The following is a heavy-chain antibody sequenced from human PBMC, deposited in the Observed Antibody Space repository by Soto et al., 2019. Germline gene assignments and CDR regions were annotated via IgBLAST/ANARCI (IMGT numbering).Heavy chain of an antibody. CDR3: VRTSLVVAAATREDY. CDR2: INSDGSST. CDR1: GFTFSSYW. Sequence: EVQLVESGGGLVQPGGSLRLSCAASGFTFSSYWMHWVRQAPGKGLVWVSRINSDGSSTSYADSVKGRFTISRDNAKNTLYMHMNSLRAEETAVYYCVRTSLVVAAATREDYWGQGTLVTVSS. V-gene: IGHV3-74*01. D-gene: IGHD2-15*01. J-gene: IGHJ4*02.